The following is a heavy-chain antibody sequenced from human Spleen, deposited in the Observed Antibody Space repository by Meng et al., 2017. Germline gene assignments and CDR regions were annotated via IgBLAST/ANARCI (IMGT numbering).Heavy chain of an antibody. D-gene: IGHD4-23*01. CDR2: INHSGST. CDR1: GGSFSGSY. CDR3: ARLIFDYGGNSGGGTFDY. V-gene: IGHV4-34*01. Sequence: QGPLQPWGAGLLKPSETLSLTCAVYGGSFSGSYWSWIRQPPGKGLEWIGEINHSGSTNYNPSLKSRVTISVDTSKNQFSLKLSSVTAADTAVYYCARLIFDYGGNSGGGTFDYWGQGTLVTVSS. J-gene: IGHJ4*02.